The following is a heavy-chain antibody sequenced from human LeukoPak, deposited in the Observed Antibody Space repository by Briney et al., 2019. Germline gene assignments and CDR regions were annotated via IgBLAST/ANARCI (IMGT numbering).Heavy chain of an antibody. V-gene: IGHV1-69*13. D-gene: IGHD2-2*01. Sequence: ASVKVSCKASGGTFSSYAISWVRQAPGQGLEWMGGIIPIFGTANYAQKFQGRVTITADESTSTAYMELSSLRSEDTAVYYCASSIVVVPAANHFDYWGQGTLVTVSS. CDR1: GGTFSSYA. CDR3: ASSIVVVPAANHFDY. CDR2: IIPIFGTA. J-gene: IGHJ4*02.